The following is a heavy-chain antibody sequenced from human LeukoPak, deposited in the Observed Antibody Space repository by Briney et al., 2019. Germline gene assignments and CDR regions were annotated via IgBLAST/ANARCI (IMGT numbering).Heavy chain of an antibody. V-gene: IGHV4-34*01. CDR1: GGSFSGYY. J-gene: IGHJ4*02. CDR2: INHSGST. CDR3: GRVMNQIFYCDY. D-gene: IGHD1-14*01. Sequence: SETLSLTCAVYGGSFSGYYRSWIRQPPGKGLEWIGEINHSGSTNYNPSLKSRVTISVDTSKNQFSLRLSSVTAADTAVYYWGRVMNQIFYCDYGGQGTRVTVSS.